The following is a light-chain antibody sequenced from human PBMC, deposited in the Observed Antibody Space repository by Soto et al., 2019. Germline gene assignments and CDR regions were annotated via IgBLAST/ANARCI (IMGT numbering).Light chain of an antibody. CDR2: SAS. Sequence: EIVLTQSPGTLSLSPGERVTLSCRASQSVSSNYLAWYQQKPGQAPRLLIYSASSRATGIPDRFSGSGSGTDFTLTIYRLEPEDFAVYYCQQYGGSPRVTFGGGTKVEIK. CDR3: QQYGGSPRVT. J-gene: IGKJ4*01. V-gene: IGKV3-20*01. CDR1: QSVSSNY.